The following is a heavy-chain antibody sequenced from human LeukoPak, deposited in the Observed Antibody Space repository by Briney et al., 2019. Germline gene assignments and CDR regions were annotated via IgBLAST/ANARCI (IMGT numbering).Heavy chain of an antibody. J-gene: IGHJ4*02. CDR3: ARADPYGSSWFFDY. CDR2: IYYRGST. CDR1: GRSISSYY. V-gene: IGHV4-59*01. Sequence: QVQLQEAGPGLVKPSQTLSLPCTVSGRSISSYYSIWIRHPPGTGLACMAYIYYRGSTNYTPSLKSRVTISVDTSKNQFSLKLSSVTGADTAVYYCARADPYGSSWFFDYWGQGTLVTVSS. D-gene: IGHD6-13*01.